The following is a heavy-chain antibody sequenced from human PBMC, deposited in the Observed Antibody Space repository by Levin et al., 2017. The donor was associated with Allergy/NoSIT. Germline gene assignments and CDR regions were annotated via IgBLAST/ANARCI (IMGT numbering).Heavy chain of an antibody. CDR1: GFTFSSYS. D-gene: IGHD2-2*01. J-gene: IGHJ4*02. CDR3: ARDRRECSSANCYFDY. Sequence: PGESLKISCAASGFTFSSYSVDWVRQAPGKGLEWVSYISSSGSTIYYADSVKGRFTISRDNAKNSLYLQMNSLRAEDTAVYYCARDRRECSSANCYFDYWGQGTLVTVSS. CDR2: ISSSGSTI. V-gene: IGHV3-48*01.